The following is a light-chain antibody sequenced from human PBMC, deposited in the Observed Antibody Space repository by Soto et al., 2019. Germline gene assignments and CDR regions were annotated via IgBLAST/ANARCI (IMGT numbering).Light chain of an antibody. CDR1: QSVAGN. V-gene: IGKV3-15*01. CDR3: QQSNNWPPLT. Sequence: EIVMTQSPATLSVSPGXTATLSCRAGQSVAGNLAWYQQKPGQPPRLLIYGVSTRATGVPARFSGSGSETDFSLTISSLQIEDFALYYCQQSNNWPPLTFGGGTKVDIK. J-gene: IGKJ4*01. CDR2: GVS.